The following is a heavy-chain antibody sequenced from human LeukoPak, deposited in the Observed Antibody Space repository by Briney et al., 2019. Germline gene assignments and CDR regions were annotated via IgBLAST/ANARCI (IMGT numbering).Heavy chain of an antibody. J-gene: IGHJ4*02. V-gene: IGHV3-21*01. CDR2: IYGSSRSG. D-gene: IGHD6-13*01. Sequence: GGSLRLSCAASGFTFSDYSMNWVRQAPGRGLEWVSSIYGSSRSGFYADSMKGRFTISRDNTRNSLYLQMNSLRAEDTAVYYCAREISAGGFDYWGQGTLVTVSS. CDR1: GFTFSDYS. CDR3: AREISAGGFDY.